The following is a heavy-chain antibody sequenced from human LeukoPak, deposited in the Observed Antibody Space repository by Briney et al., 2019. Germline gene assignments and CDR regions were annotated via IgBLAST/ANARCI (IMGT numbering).Heavy chain of an antibody. CDR2: IYYSGST. Sequence: PSETLSLTCAVYGGSFSGYYWSWIRQPPGKGLEWIGYIYYSGSTNYNPSLKSRVTISVDTSKNQLSLKLSSVTAADTAVYYCARHAVYDFWSGYYNPSFAFDIWGQGTMVTVSS. D-gene: IGHD3-3*01. CDR1: GGSFSGYY. CDR3: ARHAVYDFWSGYYNPSFAFDI. V-gene: IGHV4-59*08. J-gene: IGHJ3*02.